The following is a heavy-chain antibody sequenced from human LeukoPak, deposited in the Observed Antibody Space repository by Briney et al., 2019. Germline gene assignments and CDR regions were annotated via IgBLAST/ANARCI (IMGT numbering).Heavy chain of an antibody. D-gene: IGHD1-26*01. CDR2: ISGSGGST. Sequence: GASLRLSCAASGFTFSSYAMSWVRQAPGKGLEWVSAISGSGGSTYYADSVKGRFTISRDNSKNTLYLQMNNLRAEDTAVYYCAKFGRYFYYFDYWGQGTLVTVSS. J-gene: IGHJ4*02. V-gene: IGHV3-23*01. CDR1: GFTFSSYA. CDR3: AKFGRYFYYFDY.